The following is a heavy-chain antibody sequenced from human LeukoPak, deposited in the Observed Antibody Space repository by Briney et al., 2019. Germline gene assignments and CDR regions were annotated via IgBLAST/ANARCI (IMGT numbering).Heavy chain of an antibody. D-gene: IGHD3-22*01. CDR3: GRRADYYHSSGYYYYFDY. CDR1: GYTFTSYG. CDR2: ISAYNGNT. Sequence: ASVKVSCKASGYTFTSYGISWVRQAPGQGLEWMGWISAYNGNTNYAQKLQGRVTMTTDTSASTAYMELRSLRSDDTAVYYCGRRADYYHSSGYYYYFDYWGQGTLVTVSS. V-gene: IGHV1-18*01. J-gene: IGHJ4*02.